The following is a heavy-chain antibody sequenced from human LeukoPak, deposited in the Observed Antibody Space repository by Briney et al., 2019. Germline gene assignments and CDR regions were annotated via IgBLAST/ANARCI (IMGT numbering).Heavy chain of an antibody. Sequence: AGGSLRLSCAASGFTFSSYGMHWVRQAPGKGLEWVSFIRYDGSDQYYADSVQGRFIISRDNSKNTLYLQVNSLRVDDTAVYYCARDGRNYYDRSGYYSALAYWGQGTLVTVSS. J-gene: IGHJ4*02. D-gene: IGHD3-22*01. CDR2: IRYDGSDQ. CDR3: ARDGRNYYDRSGYYSALAY. CDR1: GFTFSSYG. V-gene: IGHV3-30*02.